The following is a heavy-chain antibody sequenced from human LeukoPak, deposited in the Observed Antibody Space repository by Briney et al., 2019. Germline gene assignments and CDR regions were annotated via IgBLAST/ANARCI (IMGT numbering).Heavy chain of an antibody. D-gene: IGHD4-17*01. CDR1: GFGFSSYA. CDR2: ISGSGSNT. V-gene: IGHV3-23*01. Sequence: GGSLRLSCAASGFGFSSYAMNWVRQAPGKGLEWVSLISGSGSNTYYADSVKGRFTISRDNSKNTLYLQMNSLRVEGTAVYYCAKERATTTTFDYWGQGTLVTVSS. CDR3: AKERATTTTFDY. J-gene: IGHJ4*02.